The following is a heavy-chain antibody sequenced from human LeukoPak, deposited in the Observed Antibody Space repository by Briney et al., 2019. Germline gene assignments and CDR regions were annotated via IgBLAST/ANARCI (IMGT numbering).Heavy chain of an antibody. D-gene: IGHD3-10*01. CDR1: GFTFSSYV. V-gene: IGHV3-23*01. Sequence: GGSLRLSCAASGFTFSSYVMSWVRQAPGKGLEWVSAISGSGGSTYYADSVKGRFTISRDNSKNTLYLQMNSLRAEDTAVYYCAKVVTMARGAKSYYYGMDVWGQGTTVTVSS. J-gene: IGHJ6*02. CDR3: AKVVTMARGAKSYYYGMDV. CDR2: ISGSGGST.